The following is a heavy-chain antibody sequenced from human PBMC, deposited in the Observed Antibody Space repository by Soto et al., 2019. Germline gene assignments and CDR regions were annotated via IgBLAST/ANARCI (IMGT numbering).Heavy chain of an antibody. CDR3: ARDVAVPGESDRFDQ. Sequence: QVQLQESGPGLVKPSGTLSLTCSVSGDSIKSNVWWSWVRQPPGKGLEWIGEIFHKGNTYYNPSFESRVTMSVDKPKNQFSLLLTSVTAPDTAMYYCARDVAVPGESDRFDQWGQGIMVTVSS. CDR1: GDSIKSNVW. D-gene: IGHD6-19*01. V-gene: IGHV4-4*02. CDR2: IFHKGNT. J-gene: IGHJ4*02.